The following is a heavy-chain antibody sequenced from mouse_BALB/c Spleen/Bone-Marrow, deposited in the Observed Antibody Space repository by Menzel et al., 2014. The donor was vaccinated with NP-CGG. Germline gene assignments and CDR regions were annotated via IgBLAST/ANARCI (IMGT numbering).Heavy chain of an antibody. Sequence: QVQLQQPGAELGMPGASVKMSCKASGYTFTDNWIYWMKQRPGQGLEWIGAIDTSDSYTNFNQKFMGKASLTVDASSSTAYMQVSSLTSDDSAVYYCARGGHDFSLDYWGQGTSVTVSS. CDR3: ARGGHDFSLDY. D-gene: IGHD2-4*01. J-gene: IGHJ4*01. CDR2: IDTSDSYT. CDR1: GYTFTDNW. V-gene: IGHV1-69*01.